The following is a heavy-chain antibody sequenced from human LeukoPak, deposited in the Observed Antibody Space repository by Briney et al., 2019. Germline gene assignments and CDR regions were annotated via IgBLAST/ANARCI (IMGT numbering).Heavy chain of an antibody. D-gene: IGHD2-2*01. V-gene: IGHV3-7*01. J-gene: IGHJ4*02. CDR2: INQDESKK. CDR1: GFSFSNDW. CDR3: ARDHAYRTDY. Sequence: GGSLRLSCASSGFSFSNDWMCWVRQAPGKGLEWVANINQDESKKYYVDSVKGRFTISRDNAKNSLYLQMSSLRAEDTAVYYCARDHAYRTDYWGQGTLVTVSS.